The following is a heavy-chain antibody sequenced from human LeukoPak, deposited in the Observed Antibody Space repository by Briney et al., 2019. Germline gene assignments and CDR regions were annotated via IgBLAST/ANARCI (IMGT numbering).Heavy chain of an antibody. CDR3: ARVYDSSGFYFDY. J-gene: IGHJ4*02. CDR2: IYYSGST. Sequence: SETLSLTCTVSGGSIRSYYWSWIRQPPGKGLEWIGYIYYSGSTNYNPSLKSRVTISVDTSKNQFSLKLSSVTAADTAVYYCARVYDSSGFYFDYWGQGTLVTVSS. CDR1: GGSIRSYY. V-gene: IGHV4-59*01. D-gene: IGHD3-22*01.